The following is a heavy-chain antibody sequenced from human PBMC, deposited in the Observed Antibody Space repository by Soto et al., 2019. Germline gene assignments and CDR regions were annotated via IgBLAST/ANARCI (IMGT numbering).Heavy chain of an antibody. CDR1: GYSFTSYW. Sequence: GESLKISCKGSGYSFTSYWIGWVRQMPGKGLEWMGIIYPGDSDTRYSPSFQGQVTISADKSISTAYLQWSSLKASDTAMYYCARQGGYCSSTSCKRYYYYYYGMDVWGQGTTVTVSS. CDR3: ARQGGYCSSTSCKRYYYYYYGMDV. D-gene: IGHD2-2*01. J-gene: IGHJ6*02. V-gene: IGHV5-51*01. CDR2: IYPGDSDT.